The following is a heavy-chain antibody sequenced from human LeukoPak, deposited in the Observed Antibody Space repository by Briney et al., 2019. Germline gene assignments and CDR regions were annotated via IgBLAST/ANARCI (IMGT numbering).Heavy chain of an antibody. CDR1: GFTFSNFW. V-gene: IGHV3-48*01. CDR2: ISSRGTT. D-gene: IGHD3-9*01. CDR3: TRGVPATISGWYFDL. Sequence: GGSLRLSCAASGFTFSNFWMNWVRQAPGKGLEWISYISSRGTTYYADSVKGRFTISRDNARNSLYLQGDSLTAADTAVYYCTRGVPATISGWYFDLWGQGTLVTVSS. J-gene: IGHJ2*01.